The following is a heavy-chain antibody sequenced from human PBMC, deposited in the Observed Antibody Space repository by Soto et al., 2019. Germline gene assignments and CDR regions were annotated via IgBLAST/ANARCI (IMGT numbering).Heavy chain of an antibody. J-gene: IGHJ4*02. Sequence: SGPTLVNPTQTLTLTCTFSGFSLSTSGVGVGWIRQPPGKALEWLALIYWDDDKRYSPSLKSRLTITKDTSKNQVVLTMTNMDPVDTATHYCAHRAPYYWNDIRKGPSFDYWGQGILVNVSS. CDR3: AHRAPYYWNDIRKGPSFDY. CDR1: GFSLSTSGVG. V-gene: IGHV2-5*02. CDR2: IYWDDDK. D-gene: IGHD1-20*01.